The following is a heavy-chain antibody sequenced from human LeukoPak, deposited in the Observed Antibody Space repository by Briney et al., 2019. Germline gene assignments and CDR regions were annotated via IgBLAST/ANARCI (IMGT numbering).Heavy chain of an antibody. Sequence: SVKVSCKASGGTFSSYAISWVRQAPGQGLEWMGRIIPIFGTANYAQKFQGRVTITTDESTSTAYMELSSLRSEDTAVYYCARDAYDSSGYCLVDYWGQGTLVTVSS. J-gene: IGHJ4*02. CDR3: ARDAYDSSGYCLVDY. V-gene: IGHV1-69*05. CDR2: IIPIFGTA. D-gene: IGHD3-22*01. CDR1: GGTFSSYA.